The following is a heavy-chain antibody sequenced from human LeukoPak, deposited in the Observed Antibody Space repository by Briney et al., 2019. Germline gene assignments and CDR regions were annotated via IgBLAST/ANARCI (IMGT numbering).Heavy chain of an antibody. J-gene: IGHJ6*02. D-gene: IGHD6-13*01. CDR3: AKAASSSWPSYYYGMDV. CDR1: GFTFSSYA. Sequence: GGSLRLSCAASGFTFSSYAMNWVRQAPGKGLEWVSGISGSGGSVYSADSVKGRFTISTDNSKNTLYLQMNSLRAEDTAVYYCAKAASSSWPSYYYGMDVWGQGTTVTVSS. CDR2: ISGSGGSV. V-gene: IGHV3-23*01.